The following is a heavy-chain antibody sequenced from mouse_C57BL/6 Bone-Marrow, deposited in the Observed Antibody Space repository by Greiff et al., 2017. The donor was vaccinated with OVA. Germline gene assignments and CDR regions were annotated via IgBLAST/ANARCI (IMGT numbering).Heavy chain of an antibody. J-gene: IGHJ1*03. D-gene: IGHD2-3*01. V-gene: IGHV5-4*01. CDR2: ISDGGSYT. Sequence: DVMLVESEGGLVQPGSSMKLSCTASGFTFSSYAMSWVRQTPEKRLEWVATISDGGSYTYYPDNVKGRFTISRDNAKNNLYLQMSHLKSEDTAMYYCARDGYDGYWYFDVWGTGTTVTVSS. CDR3: ARDGYDGYWYFDV. CDR1: GFTFSSYA.